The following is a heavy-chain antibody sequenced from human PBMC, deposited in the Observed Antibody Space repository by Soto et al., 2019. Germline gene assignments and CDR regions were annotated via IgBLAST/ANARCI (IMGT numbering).Heavy chain of an antibody. V-gene: IGHV1-69*14. Sequence: QVQLVQSGAEVKMPGSSVKVSCKASGGAFSSYAISWVRQAPGQGLEWMGGIIPIFGSPNYAEALQGRVTITADKSTSTAYMELRSLRSEDTAMYYCATPGYMSGWLGAIWGQGTMVTVSS. CDR2: IIPIFGSP. CDR1: GGAFSSYA. D-gene: IGHD6-19*01. CDR3: ATPGYMSGWLGAI. J-gene: IGHJ3*02.